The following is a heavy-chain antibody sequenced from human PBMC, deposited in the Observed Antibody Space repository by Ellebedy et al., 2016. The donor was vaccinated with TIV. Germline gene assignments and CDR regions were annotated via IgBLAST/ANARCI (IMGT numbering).Heavy chain of an antibody. V-gene: IGHV4-34*01. CDR1: GGSFSGYC. J-gene: IGHJ4*02. Sequence: MPSETLSLTCAVYGGSFSGYCWSWIRQPPGKGLEWIGEINHSGSTNYNPSLKSRVTISVDTSKNQFSLKLSSVTAADTAVYYCASTDHLESYYFDYWGQGTLVTVS. CDR3: ASTDHLESYYFDY. CDR2: INHSGST. D-gene: IGHD3-3*01.